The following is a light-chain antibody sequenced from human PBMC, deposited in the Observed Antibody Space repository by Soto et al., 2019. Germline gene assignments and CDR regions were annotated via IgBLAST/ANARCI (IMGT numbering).Light chain of an antibody. V-gene: IGKV3-20*01. CDR2: GAS. CDR3: QHYSSSPPEFT. Sequence: IVLTQSPGSLSLSPGERATLSCRASQSVSSSYLAWYQQRPGQAPRLLIFGASYRATGIPDRFSGSGSGTDFTLTISRLEPEDFAVYYCQHYSSSPPEFTFGTGNKVDSK. J-gene: IGKJ3*01. CDR1: QSVSSSY.